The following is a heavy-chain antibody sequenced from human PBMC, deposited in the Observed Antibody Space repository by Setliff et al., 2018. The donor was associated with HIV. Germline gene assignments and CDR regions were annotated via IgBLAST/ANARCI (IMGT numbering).Heavy chain of an antibody. CDR1: GGSISSNW. Sequence: PSETLSLTCAVSGGSISSNWWSWVRQSPGKGLEWIGEIYHSGSTHYNPSLQSRVTISVDKSKNTVYLQMNNLRDEDTAVYFCVRDGVGTTPFDYWGQGSLVTVSS. J-gene: IGHJ4*02. CDR3: VRDGVGTTPFDY. V-gene: IGHV4-4*02. D-gene: IGHD1-26*01. CDR2: IYHSGST.